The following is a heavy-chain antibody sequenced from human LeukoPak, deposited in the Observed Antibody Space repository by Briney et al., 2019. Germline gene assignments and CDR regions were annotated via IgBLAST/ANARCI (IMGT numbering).Heavy chain of an antibody. D-gene: IGHD2-2*01. CDR2: IIPVFGTA. CDR1: GYTFTGYY. CDR3: ARGYCSSTSCFLDY. Sequence: SVKVSCKASGYTFTGYYMHWVRQAPGQGLEWMGGIIPVFGTANYAQRFQGRVTITTDESTSTAYMELTSLRAEDTAVYYCARGYCSSTSCFLDYWGQGTLVTVSS. J-gene: IGHJ4*02. V-gene: IGHV1-69*05.